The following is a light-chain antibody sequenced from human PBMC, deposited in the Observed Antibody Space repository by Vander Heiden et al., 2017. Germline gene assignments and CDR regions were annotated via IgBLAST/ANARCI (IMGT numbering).Light chain of an antibody. CDR1: QSVRSTY. CDR2: GAS. J-gene: IGKJ2*01. Sequence: VLTQSPGTLSLSPGERATRACRASQSVRSTYLAWFQQKPGQAPRLLIYGASTRAAGIPDRFSGGGSGTEFTLTISRLEPEDCAVYYCHQSGSSPRTFGRGTRLEIK. CDR3: HQSGSSPRT. V-gene: IGKV3-20*01.